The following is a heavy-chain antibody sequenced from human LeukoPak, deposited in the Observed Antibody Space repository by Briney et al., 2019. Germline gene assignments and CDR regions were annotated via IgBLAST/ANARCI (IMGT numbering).Heavy chain of an antibody. CDR2: IRYDGSNK. J-gene: IGHJ4*02. CDR3: AKDKEMATDTDY. V-gene: IGHV3-30*02. D-gene: IGHD5-24*01. Sequence: GGSLRLSCVASGFTFSSHGMHWVRQAPGKGLEWVAFIRYDGSNKYYADSVKGRFTISRDNSKNTLYLQMNSLRAEDTAVYYCAKDKEMATDTDYWGQGTLVTVSS. CDR1: GFTFSSHG.